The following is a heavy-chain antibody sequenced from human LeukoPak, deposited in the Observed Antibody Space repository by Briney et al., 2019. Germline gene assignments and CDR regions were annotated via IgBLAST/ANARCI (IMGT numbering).Heavy chain of an antibody. CDR2: ISPNSGGT. Sequence: ASVKVSCKASGCTFTGYYMHWVRQARGLGLEWMGRISPNSGGTNYAQKFQGRVTMTRDTSISTAYMELSRLRSDDTAVYYCARGLQKIFWGAFDIWGQGTMVTVSS. D-gene: IGHD3-9*01. V-gene: IGHV1-2*06. J-gene: IGHJ3*02. CDR3: ARGLQKIFWGAFDI. CDR1: GCTFTGYY.